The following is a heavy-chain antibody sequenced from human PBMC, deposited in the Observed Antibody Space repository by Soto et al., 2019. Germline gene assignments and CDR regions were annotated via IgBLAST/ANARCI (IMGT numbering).Heavy chain of an antibody. CDR3: ARGRGYCSGGSCFNYYYYDGMDG. CDR2: IYYSGST. CDR1: GGSISSYY. J-gene: IGHJ6*02. Sequence: QVQLQESGPGLVKPSETLSLTCTVSGGSISSYYWSWIRQPQGKGLEWIGYIYYSGSTNYNPSLKSRVTISVDTSKNQFSLKLSSVAAADTAVYYCARGRGYCSGGSCFNYYYYDGMDGWGQGTTVTVSS. V-gene: IGHV4-59*01. D-gene: IGHD2-15*01.